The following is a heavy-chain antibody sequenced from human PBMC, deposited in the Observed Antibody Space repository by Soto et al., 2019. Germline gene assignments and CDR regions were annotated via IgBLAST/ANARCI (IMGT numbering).Heavy chain of an antibody. CDR3: ARGQGYYYYGMDV. J-gene: IGHJ6*02. CDR1: GGSFSGYY. Sequence: SETLSLTCAVYGGSFSGYYWSWIRQPPGKGLEWIGEINHSGSTNYNPSLKSRVTISVDTSKNQFSLKLSSVTAADTAVYYCARGQGYYYYGMDVWRQGTTVTVSS. CDR2: INHSGST. V-gene: IGHV4-34*01.